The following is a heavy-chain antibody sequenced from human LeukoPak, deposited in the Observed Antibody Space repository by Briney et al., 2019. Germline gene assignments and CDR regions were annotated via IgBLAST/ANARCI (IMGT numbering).Heavy chain of an antibody. CDR1: GYTFTSYS. J-gene: IGHJ6*02. Sequence: ASVKVSCKASGYTFTSYSISWVRQAPGQGLEWMGWISAYNGNTNYAQKLQGRVTMTTDTSTSTAYMELRSLRSDDTAVYYCARESDRYYYYYGMDVWGQGTTVTVSS. D-gene: IGHD2-15*01. CDR2: ISAYNGNT. V-gene: IGHV1-18*01. CDR3: ARESDRYYYYYGMDV.